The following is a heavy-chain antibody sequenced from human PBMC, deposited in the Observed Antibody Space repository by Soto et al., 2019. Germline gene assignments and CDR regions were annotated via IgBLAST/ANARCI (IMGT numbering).Heavy chain of an antibody. CDR2: INAGNGNT. CDR1: GYGFTSYA. V-gene: IGHV1-3*01. Sequence: LVKVSCKASGYGFTSYAMHWGSQKHGQRLEWMGWINAGNGNTKYSQKFQGRVTITRDTSASTAYMELSSLRSEDTAVYYCARRGPYYYYYYMDVWGKGTTVTVSS. J-gene: IGHJ6*03. CDR3: ARRGPYYYYYYMDV.